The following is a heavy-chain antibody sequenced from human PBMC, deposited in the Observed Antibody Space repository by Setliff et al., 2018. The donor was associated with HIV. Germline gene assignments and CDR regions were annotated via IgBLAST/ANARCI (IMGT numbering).Heavy chain of an antibody. J-gene: IGHJ3*01. Sequence: ASVKVSCKASGYTFTSYYIHWVRQAPGQGLEWMGIINASGGSTTYAQKLQGRVTITADKSTSTAYMDLSSLRSEDTAVYYCARDHRFQSTPGIAVAPDGFDLWGQGTMVTVSS. CDR2: INASGGST. CDR3: ARDHRFQSTPGIAVAPDGFDL. CDR1: GYTFTSYY. D-gene: IGHD6-19*01. V-gene: IGHV1-46*04.